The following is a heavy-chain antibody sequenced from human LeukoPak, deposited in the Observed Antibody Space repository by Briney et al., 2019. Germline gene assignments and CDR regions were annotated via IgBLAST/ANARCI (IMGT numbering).Heavy chain of an antibody. V-gene: IGHV1-69*05. CDR3: ARDFPYCSSTSCYVD. D-gene: IGHD2-2*01. CDR1: GGTFSSYA. CDR2: IIPIFGTA. Sequence: SVKVSCKASGGTFSSYAISWVRQAPGQGLEWMGGIIPIFGTANYAQKFQGRVTITTDESTSTAYMELSSLRSEDTAVYYCARDFPYCSSTSCYVDWGQGTLDTVSS. J-gene: IGHJ4*02.